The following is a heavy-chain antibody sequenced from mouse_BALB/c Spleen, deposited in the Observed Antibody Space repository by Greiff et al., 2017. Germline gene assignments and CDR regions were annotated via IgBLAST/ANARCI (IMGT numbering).Heavy chain of an antibody. CDR2: IYPGNVNT. D-gene: IGHD2-1*01. J-gene: IGHJ1*01. CDR1: GYTFTSYY. CDR3: ARSYGNFWYFDV. Sequence: VQLQQSGPELVKPGASVRISCKASGYTFTSYYIHWVKQRPGQGLEWIGWIYPGNVNTKYNEKFKGKATLTADKSSSTAYMQLSSLTSEDSAVYFCARSYGNFWYFDVWGAGTMVTVSS. V-gene: IGHV1S56*01.